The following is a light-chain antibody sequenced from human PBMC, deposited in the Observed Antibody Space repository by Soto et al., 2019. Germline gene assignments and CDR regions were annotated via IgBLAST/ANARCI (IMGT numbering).Light chain of an antibody. CDR2: KVS. J-gene: IGKJ3*01. CDR3: MQGTRCRFP. CDR1: HILVYSYGYTY. V-gene: IGKV2-30*01. Sequence: EVVMSQSPLSLHVTVGQPASTSCRSSHILVYSYGYTYLNWFQQRPGQSPGRLIDKVSNRDSGVPDRFGVRGSGTDFTLKISRVEAEDVGGEYCMQGTRCRFPFGPGTKVDI.